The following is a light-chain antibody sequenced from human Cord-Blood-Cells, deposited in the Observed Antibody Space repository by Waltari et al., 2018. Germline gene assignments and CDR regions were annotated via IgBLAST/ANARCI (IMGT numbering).Light chain of an antibody. CDR2: DVS. Sequence: QSALTQPRSVSGPPGQSLTLSFTGTSRDVGGYNYVSWSQQHPGKAPKPMIYDVSKWPSGVPDRFSGSKSGNTASLTISGLQAEDEADYYCCSYAGSYTFVVFGGGTKLTVL. CDR3: CSYAGSYTFVV. CDR1: SRDVGGYNY. V-gene: IGLV2-11*01. J-gene: IGLJ2*01.